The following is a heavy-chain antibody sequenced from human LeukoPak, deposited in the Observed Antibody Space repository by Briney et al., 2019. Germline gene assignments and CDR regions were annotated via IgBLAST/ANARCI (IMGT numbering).Heavy chain of an antibody. D-gene: IGHD3-10*01. Sequence: SETLSLTCTVSGGSISSYYWSWIRQPPGKGLEWIGYIYYSGSTNYNPSLKSRVTISVDTSKNQFSLKLSSVTAADTAVYYCARQGYYGSGKGFDYWGQGTLVTVSS. CDR3: ARQGYYGSGKGFDY. V-gene: IGHV4-59*08. J-gene: IGHJ4*02. CDR2: IYYSGST. CDR1: GGSISSYY.